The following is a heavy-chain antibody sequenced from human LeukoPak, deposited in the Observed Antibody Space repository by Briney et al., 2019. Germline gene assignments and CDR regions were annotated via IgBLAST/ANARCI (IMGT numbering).Heavy chain of an antibody. Sequence: PGGSLRLSCAASGFTFSSYWMHWIRQAPGKGLVWVSRIHSAGIGTSYADSVRGRFTISRDNAKNTLYLQMNSLRAEDTAVYYCARDQGSFDYWGQGTLVTVSS. CDR3: ARDQGSFDY. J-gene: IGHJ4*02. CDR1: GFTFSSYW. CDR2: IHSAGIGT. V-gene: IGHV3-74*01.